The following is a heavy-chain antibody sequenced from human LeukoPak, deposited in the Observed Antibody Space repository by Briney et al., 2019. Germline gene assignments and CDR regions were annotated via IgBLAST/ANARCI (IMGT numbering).Heavy chain of an antibody. V-gene: IGHV5-51*01. J-gene: IGHJ3*02. CDR2: IYPGDSDT. CDR3: ARPRDDSSGWDAFDI. CDR1: GYSFTSNW. Sequence: GESLKISCKGSGYSFTSNWIGWVRQMPGKGLEWMGIIYPGDSDTRYSPSFQGQVTISADKSISTAYLQWSSLKASDTAMYYCARPRDDSSGWDAFDIWGQGTMVTVSS. D-gene: IGHD3-22*01.